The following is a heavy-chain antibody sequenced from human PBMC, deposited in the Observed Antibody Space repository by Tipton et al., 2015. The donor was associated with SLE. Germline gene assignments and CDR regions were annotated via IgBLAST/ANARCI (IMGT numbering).Heavy chain of an antibody. J-gene: IGHJ3*01. D-gene: IGHD1-1*01. CDR1: QFTFGDYW. CDR2: INQDSNEK. CDR3: ARATHWNTPGGRDAFHL. Sequence: SLRLSCAASQFTFGDYWMTWVRQAPGKGLEWVANINQDSNEKYYVDSVKGRFTVFRDNSKTSLFLQMDSLRAEDAAIYYCARATHWNTPGGRDAFHLWGRGTKVTVSS. V-gene: IGHV3-7*01.